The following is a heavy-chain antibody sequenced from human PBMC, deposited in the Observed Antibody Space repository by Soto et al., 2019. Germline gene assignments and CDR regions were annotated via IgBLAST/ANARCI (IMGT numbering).Heavy chain of an antibody. CDR2: ISAYNGNT. CDR1: GYTFTSYG. V-gene: IGHV1-18*01. D-gene: IGHD6-13*01. CDR3: ARGYSSSWYSNRIYCYGMDV. Sequence: ASVKVSCKASGYTFTSYGISWVRQAPGQGLEWMGWISAYNGNTNYAQKLQGRVTMTTDTSTSTAYMELRSLRSDDTAVYYCARGYSSSWYSNRIYCYGMDVWGQGTTVTVSS. J-gene: IGHJ6*02.